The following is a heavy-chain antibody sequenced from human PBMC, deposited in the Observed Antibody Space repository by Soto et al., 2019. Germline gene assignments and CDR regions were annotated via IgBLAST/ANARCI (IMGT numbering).Heavy chain of an antibody. D-gene: IGHD3-10*01. J-gene: IGHJ3*01. Sequence: QVHLVQSETEVKMPGASVKVSCKTSGYTFMNYGLNWVRQAPGQGLEWMGWINPYNGYTNYAQKFQGRVTMTTDTPTNTAYMQLRTRRAGHTAVYYCARALRFTVVRGKTILDAFAVWGQGTMVTVSS. V-gene: IGHV1-18*04. CDR2: INPYNGYT. CDR1: GYTFMNYG. CDR3: ARALRFTVVRGKTILDAFAV.